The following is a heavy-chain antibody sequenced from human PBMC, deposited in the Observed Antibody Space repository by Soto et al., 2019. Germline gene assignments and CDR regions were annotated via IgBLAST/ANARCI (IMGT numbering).Heavy chain of an antibody. J-gene: IGHJ4*02. CDR2: IHYSGATP. D-gene: IGHD3-9*01. CDR3: ARGGPDFATIGILDY. V-gene: IGHV1-46*01. CDR1: GYTFTNYY. Sequence: QVQLVQSGAEVKRPGASVKVSCKASGYTFTNYYMHWVRQAPGQGLEWMGVIHYSGATPTYAQKFQGRVTMARDTSTSTVYVELSSLTSEDTAVYYCARGGPDFATIGILDYWGQGTLVTVS.